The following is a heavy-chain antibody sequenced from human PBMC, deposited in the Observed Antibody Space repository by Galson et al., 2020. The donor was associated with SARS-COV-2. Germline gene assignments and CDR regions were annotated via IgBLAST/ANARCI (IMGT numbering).Heavy chain of an antibody. V-gene: IGHV3-23*01. CDR2: ITDSGSNT. J-gene: IGHJ4*02. D-gene: IGHD1-26*01. CDR3: AKGNSARRPYCFDY. Sequence: SCAASGFTFSTYAMSWVRQAPGEGLQWVSAITDSGSNTWYADSVRGRFTISRDNSRNTLYLQMNSLTADDTAIYYCAKGNSARRPYCFDYWGQGTQVTVSS. CDR1: GFTFSTYA.